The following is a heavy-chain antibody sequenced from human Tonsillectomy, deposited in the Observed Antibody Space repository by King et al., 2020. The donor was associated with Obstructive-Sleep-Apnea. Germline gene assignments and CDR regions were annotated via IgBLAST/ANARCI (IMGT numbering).Heavy chain of an antibody. CDR2: ISSSRSFI. Sequence: VQLVESGGGLVKPGGFLRLSCAASGFTFRSYSMNWVRQDPGEGLEGVSSISSSRSFIYYADQGNGRFPIPRDNAKNSLYLQMNSLRAEDTAVYYCARDSSYTATFDYWGQGTLVTVSS. V-gene: IGHV3-21*01. CDR1: GFTFRSYS. D-gene: IGHD5-18*01. J-gene: IGHJ4*02. CDR3: ARDSSYTATFDY.